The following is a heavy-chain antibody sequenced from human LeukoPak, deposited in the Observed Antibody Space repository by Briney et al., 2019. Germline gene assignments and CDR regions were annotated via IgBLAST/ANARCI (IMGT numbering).Heavy chain of an antibody. D-gene: IGHD5-24*01. CDR1: GYTFTSYG. CDR2: ISAYNGNT. V-gene: IGHV1-18*01. J-gene: IGHJ4*02. Sequence: ASVKVSCKASGYTFTSYGTSWVRQAPGQGLEWMGWISAYNGNTNYAQKLQGRVTMTTDTSTSTAYMELRSLRSEDTAVYYCARLYLPATRFDYWGQGTLVTVSS. CDR3: ARLYLPATRFDY.